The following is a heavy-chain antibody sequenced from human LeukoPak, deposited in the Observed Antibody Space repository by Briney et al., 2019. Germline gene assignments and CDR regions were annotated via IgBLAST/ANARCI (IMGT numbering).Heavy chain of an antibody. CDR3: ATETNGRHYDY. CDR1: GLTFSTSG. CDR2: IGPTGSDR. V-gene: IGHV3-21*06. D-gene: IGHD1-14*01. J-gene: IGHJ4*02. Sequence: GGSLRLSCTASGLTFSTSGFNWVRQAPGKVLEWVASIGPTGSDRYHADSIKGRFTISRDNANNFLYLQMNSLRAEDTAVYYCATETNGRHYDYWGQGTLLTVSS.